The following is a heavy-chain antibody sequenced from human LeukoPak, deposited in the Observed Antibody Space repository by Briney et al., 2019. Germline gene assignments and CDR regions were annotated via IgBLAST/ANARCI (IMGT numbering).Heavy chain of an antibody. V-gene: IGHV4-34*01. D-gene: IGHD3-3*01. CDR2: ITHSGST. Sequence: PSETLSLTCVVYGGSSSGYYWSWSPQPPGKGGWWRGEITHSGSTNYNPSPKSRVPISLDTPKNLFSLNLNSVTAADTAVYYCARGLWSEDYWGQGTLVTVSS. J-gene: IGHJ4*02. CDR1: GGSSSGYY. CDR3: ARGLWSEDY.